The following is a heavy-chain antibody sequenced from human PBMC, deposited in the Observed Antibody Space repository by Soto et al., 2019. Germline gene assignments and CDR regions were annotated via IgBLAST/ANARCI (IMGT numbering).Heavy chain of an antibody. CDR1: GFSFSSYA. D-gene: IGHD2-2*01. CDR2: ISYDGTNK. J-gene: IGHJ4*02. V-gene: IGHV3-30*18. Sequence: QVQLVESGGGVVQPGRSLRLSCAASGFSFSSYAMNWVRQAPGKGLEWVAVISYDGTNKYYVDSVKGRFTISRDNTKNTLYLQMNRLRVEDTAVYYCAQTEQVVLYADDYWGQGTLVTVSS. CDR3: AQTEQVVLYADDY.